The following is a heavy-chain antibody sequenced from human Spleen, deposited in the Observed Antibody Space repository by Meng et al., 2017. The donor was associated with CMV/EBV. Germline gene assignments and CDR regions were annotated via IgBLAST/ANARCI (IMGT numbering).Heavy chain of an antibody. Sequence: FDKSGMSWVRQGPGKGLEWVSGIDWNGGDTGYADPVKGRFTISRDNAKNTLYLQMNSLRAEDTALYYCAKIGRFSYCGGDCHSGYFDYWGRGTLVTVSS. CDR3: AKIGRFSYCGGDCHSGYFDY. J-gene: IGHJ4*02. V-gene: IGHV3-20*03. CDR2: IDWNGGDT. CDR1: FDKSG. D-gene: IGHD2-21*01.